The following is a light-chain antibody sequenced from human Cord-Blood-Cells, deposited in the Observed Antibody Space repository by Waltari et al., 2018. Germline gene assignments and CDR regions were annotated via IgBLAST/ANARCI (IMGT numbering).Light chain of an antibody. CDR1: QGISIW. V-gene: IGKV1-12*01. CDR3: QQANSIPLT. J-gene: IGKJ2*01. CDR2: AAS. Sequence: DLHMTQSPSSVSASVGDRVPITCRASQGISIWLAWNQHKPGKAPKLLIYAASSLQSGVPSRSRRSAAGTDLTLTSSSLQPEDFATYYCQQANSIPLTVGQGTTLEIK.